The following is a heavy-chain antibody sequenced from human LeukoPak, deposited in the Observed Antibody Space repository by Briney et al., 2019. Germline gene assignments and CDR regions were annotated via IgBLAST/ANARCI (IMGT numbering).Heavy chain of an antibody. D-gene: IGHD2-15*01. J-gene: IGHJ3*02. Sequence: GASVKVSCKAFGYTFTDYYIHWVKEAPGKGLEWMGRVDPEDGETTYAEKFQGRVTITADTSTDTAYMELNNLRSEDTAVYYCARDERLLRRFAFDIWGQGTMVTVSS. V-gene: IGHV1-69-2*01. CDR2: VDPEDGET. CDR3: ARDERLLRRFAFDI. CDR1: GYTFTDYY.